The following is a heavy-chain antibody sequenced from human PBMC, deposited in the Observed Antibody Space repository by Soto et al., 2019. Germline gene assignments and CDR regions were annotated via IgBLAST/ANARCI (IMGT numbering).Heavy chain of an antibody. CDR1: GFTFSSYN. D-gene: IGHD2-8*02. CDR2: ISSSSSFI. CDR3: ASTGGRSDAFHI. J-gene: IGHJ3*02. Sequence: GGSLRLSCAASGFTFSSYNMDWVRQAPGKGLEWVSSISSSSSFIYYADSVKGRFTISRDNAKNSLYLQMNSLRVEDTALYYCASTGGRSDAFHIWGQGTMVTV. V-gene: IGHV3-21*01.